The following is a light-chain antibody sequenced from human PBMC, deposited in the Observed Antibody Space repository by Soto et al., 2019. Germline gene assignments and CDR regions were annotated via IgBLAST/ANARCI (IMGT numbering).Light chain of an antibody. Sequence: DVGVTQSPLSLPVTPGEPASISCRSSQNLLHSDGFNYLDWYLQKPGQSPQLLIFLGSYRASGVPDRFSGSGSGTDFALRISRVEAEDVGVYYCMQAIQTRTFGQGTKVDIK. CDR3: MQAIQTRT. CDR2: LGS. J-gene: IGKJ1*01. CDR1: QNLLHSDGFNY. V-gene: IGKV2-28*01.